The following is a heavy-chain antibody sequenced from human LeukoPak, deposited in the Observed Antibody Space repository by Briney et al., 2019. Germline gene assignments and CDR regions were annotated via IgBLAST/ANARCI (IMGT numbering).Heavy chain of an antibody. Sequence: GGSLRLSCAASGFTFSSYAMSWVRQAQGKGLEWVSAISGSGGSTYYADSVKGRFTISRDNAKNSLYLQMNSLRAEDTAVYYCARDGAGDYVDYWGQGTLVTVSS. J-gene: IGHJ4*02. CDR1: GFTFSSYA. D-gene: IGHD4-17*01. V-gene: IGHV3-23*01. CDR2: ISGSGGST. CDR3: ARDGAGDYVDY.